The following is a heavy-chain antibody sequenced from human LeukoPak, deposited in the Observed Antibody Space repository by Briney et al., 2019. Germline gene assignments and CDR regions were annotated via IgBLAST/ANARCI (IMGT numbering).Heavy chain of an antibody. V-gene: IGHV4-4*02. CDR3: ARAPQGPAVGDFDY. J-gene: IGHJ4*02. D-gene: IGHD6-13*01. CDR2: IYHSGST. Sequence: SETLSLTCAVSGGSISSSNWWSWVRQPPGKGLEWIGEIYHSGSTNYNPSLKSRVTISVDKSKNQFSLKLSSGTAADTAVYYWARAPQGPAVGDFDYGGQGTLVTVLS. CDR1: GGSISSSNW.